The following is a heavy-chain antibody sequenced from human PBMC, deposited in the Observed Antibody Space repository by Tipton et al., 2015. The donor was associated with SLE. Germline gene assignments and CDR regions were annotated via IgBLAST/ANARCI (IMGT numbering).Heavy chain of an antibody. D-gene: IGHD3-16*01. CDR1: GGALNDYY. CDR3: ARSMLTPKRGFDY. J-gene: IGHJ4*02. V-gene: IGHV4-59*01. Sequence: TLSLTCTVSGGALNDYYWSWVRQPPGKGLEWIGYIYYTVSSNHNPSLKGRVTMSVDTSKTQFSLSVNSVTAAGTAVYYCARSMLTPKRGFDYWGQGTLGTVSS. CDR2: IYYTVSS.